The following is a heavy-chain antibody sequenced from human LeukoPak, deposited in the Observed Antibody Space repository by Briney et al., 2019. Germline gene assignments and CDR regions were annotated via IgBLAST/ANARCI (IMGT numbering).Heavy chain of an antibody. J-gene: IGHJ4*02. CDR1: GGSISSSNW. CDR2: IYHSGST. CDR3: ARVSSGSYYFDS. V-gene: IGHV4-4*02. Sequence: SETLSLTCAISGGSISSSNWWSWVRQPPGKGLEWIGEIYHSGSTNYSPSLKSRVTISVDKSKNQFSLKVTSVTAADPAVYYCARVSSGSYYFDSWGQGTLVTVSS. D-gene: IGHD1-26*01.